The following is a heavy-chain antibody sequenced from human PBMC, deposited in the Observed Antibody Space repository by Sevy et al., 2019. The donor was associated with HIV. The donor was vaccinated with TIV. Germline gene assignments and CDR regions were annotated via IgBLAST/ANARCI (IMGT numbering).Heavy chain of an antibody. J-gene: IGHJ5*02. CDR1: SGSISSYY. Sequence: SETVSLTCTVSSGSISSYYWSWIRQPPGKGLEYIGYIHSSGTTNYNPSLKSRVTISVDTSKNQISLNLSSVTAADTAVYYCTRAPPVRSGDDSLNWFDPWGQGTLVTVSS. CDR2: IHSSGTT. V-gene: IGHV4-59*01. CDR3: TRAPPVRSGDDSLNWFDP. D-gene: IGHD5-12*01.